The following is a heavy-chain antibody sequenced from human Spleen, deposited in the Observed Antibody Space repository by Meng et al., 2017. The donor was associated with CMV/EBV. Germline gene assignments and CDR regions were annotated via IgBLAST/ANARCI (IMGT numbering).Heavy chain of an antibody. CDR2: IIPTFGTP. J-gene: IGHJ3*01. V-gene: IGHV1-69*05. CDR3: ARVGAESMYDFWSGYTGDAFDF. D-gene: IGHD3-3*01. Sequence: SVKVSCKASGGTFSRNVFNWVRQAPGQGLEWMGGIIPTFGTPTYAQRFQGRLTISTDDSTSTVYMELSSLRSEDTAIYYCARVGAESMYDFWSGYTGDAFDFWGQGTTVTVSS. CDR1: GGTFSRNV.